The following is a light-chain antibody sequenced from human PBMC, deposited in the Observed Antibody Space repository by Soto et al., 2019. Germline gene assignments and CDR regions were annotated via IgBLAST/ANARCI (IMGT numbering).Light chain of an antibody. CDR3: QQRSNLPFT. Sequence: EIVLTQSPATLSLSPGERATLSCRASRSIGTYLAWYQQKPGQAPRLLMYGASNRATGIPDRFSGSGSATDFTRTISSLEPADFAVYYCQQRSNLPFTFGPGTKVDIK. CDR1: RSIGTY. J-gene: IGKJ3*01. CDR2: GAS. V-gene: IGKV3-11*01.